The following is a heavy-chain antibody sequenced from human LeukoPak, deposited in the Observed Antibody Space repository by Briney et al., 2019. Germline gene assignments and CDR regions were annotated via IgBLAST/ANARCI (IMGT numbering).Heavy chain of an antibody. CDR3: ASFVLLFYYMDV. J-gene: IGHJ6*03. Sequence: GGSLRLSCAASGFTFSSYEMNWVRQAPGKGLEWVSYISSSGSTIYYADSVKGRFTISRDNAKNSLYLQMNSLKAEDTAVYYCASFVLLFYYMDVWGKGTTVTVSS. CDR1: GFTFSSYE. D-gene: IGHD3-10*01. V-gene: IGHV3-48*03. CDR2: ISSSGSTI.